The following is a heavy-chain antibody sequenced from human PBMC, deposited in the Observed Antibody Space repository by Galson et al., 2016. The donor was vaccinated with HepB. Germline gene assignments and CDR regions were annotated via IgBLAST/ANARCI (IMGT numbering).Heavy chain of an antibody. CDR1: GFTFRNYG. J-gene: IGHJ6*02. CDR3: AKVREACSRTSCYHYYGTDV. D-gene: IGHD2-2*01. Sequence: SLRLSCAASGFTFRNYGMSWVRQAPGKGLEWVSAISGSSATYYADSVKGRFTISRDNSKNTLFLQMNTLRAEDTAVYYCAKVREACSRTSCYHYYGTDVWGRGTTVTVSS. V-gene: IGHV3-23*01. CDR2: ISGSSAT.